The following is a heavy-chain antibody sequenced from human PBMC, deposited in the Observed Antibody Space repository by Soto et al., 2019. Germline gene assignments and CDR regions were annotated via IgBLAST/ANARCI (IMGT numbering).Heavy chain of an antibody. D-gene: IGHD3-10*01. V-gene: IGHV4-34*01. J-gene: IGHJ5*02. CDR1: GGSFSGYY. CDR3: ARIRPMNYFGSGSYYRRLGGTTPRDNWFDP. CDR2: INHSGST. Sequence: SETLSLTCAVYGGSFSGYYWSWIRQPPGKGLEWIGEINHSGSTNYNPSLKSRVTISVDTSKNQFSLKLSSVTAADTAVYYCARIRPMNYFGSGSYYRRLGGTTPRDNWFDPWGQGTLVTVSS.